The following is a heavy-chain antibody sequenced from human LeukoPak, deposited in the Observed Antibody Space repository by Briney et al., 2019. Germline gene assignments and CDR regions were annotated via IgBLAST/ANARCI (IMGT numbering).Heavy chain of an antibody. V-gene: IGHV1-2*02. CDR1: GYTFTGYY. CDR3: ARGYYGSGSYYKWGWFDP. J-gene: IGHJ5*02. D-gene: IGHD3-10*01. Sequence: ASVKVSCKASGYTFTGYYMHSVRQAPGQGLEWMGWINPNSGGTNYAQKFQGRVTMTRDTSISTAYMELSRLRSDDTAVYYCARGYYGSGSYYKWGWFDPWGQGTLVTVSS. CDR2: INPNSGGT.